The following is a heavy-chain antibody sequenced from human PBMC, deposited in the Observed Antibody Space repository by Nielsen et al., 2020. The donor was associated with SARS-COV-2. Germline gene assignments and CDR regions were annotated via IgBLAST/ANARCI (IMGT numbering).Heavy chain of an antibody. J-gene: IGHJ5*02. Sequence: ASVKVSCKVSGYTLTELSMHWVRQAPGKGFEWMGGFDPEDGETISAQKFQGRVTMTKDTSTDTAYMELSSLRSEDTAVYYCATSSPMNSSPWFDPWGQGTLVTVSS. CDR1: GYTLTELS. CDR2: FDPEDGET. V-gene: IGHV1-24*01. D-gene: IGHD3-22*01. CDR3: ATSSPMNSSPWFDP.